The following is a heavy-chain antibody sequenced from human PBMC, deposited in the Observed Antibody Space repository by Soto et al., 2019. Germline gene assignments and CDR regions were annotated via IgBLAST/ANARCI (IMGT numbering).Heavy chain of an antibody. V-gene: IGHV4-59*08. CDR2: IYFSGSA. D-gene: IGHD5-12*01. CDR1: GGSITSYY. CDR3: ARRYSGYGDY. J-gene: IGHJ4*02. Sequence: SETLSLTCTVSGGSITSYYWSWIRQPPGKGLEWIGYIYFSGSANYNPSLKSRVTISVDTSKNQYSLKLSSVTAADTAVYYCARRYSGYGDYWGQGTLVTVSS.